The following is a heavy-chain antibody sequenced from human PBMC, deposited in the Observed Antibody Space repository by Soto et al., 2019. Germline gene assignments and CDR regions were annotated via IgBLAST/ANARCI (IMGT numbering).Heavy chain of an antibody. CDR1: SYSIRSSSY. D-gene: IGHD6-13*01. CDR2: IYSTGNT. Sequence: SETLSLTCPVSSYSIRSSSYWGWIRHPPGKGLEWIGSIYSTGNTYYNPSLNSQVTISVDTSKNQFSLNVISVTAADTAVYYCRRSSRYSTDVWGQGTTVTVS. CDR3: RRSSRYSTDV. J-gene: IGHJ6*02. V-gene: IGHV4-38-2*01.